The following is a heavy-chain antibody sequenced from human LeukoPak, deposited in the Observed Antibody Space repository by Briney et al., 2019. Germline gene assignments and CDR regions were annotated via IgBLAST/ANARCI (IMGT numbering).Heavy chain of an antibody. Sequence: SETLSLTCTVSGGSMSSYYWSWLRQPPGKELEWTGYIYYSGSTNYKPSLTSRVTISVDTSMNQFSLKVSSVTAADTAVYYCARLAQGWNGPLDYWGQGTLVTVSS. CDR3: ARLAQGWNGPLDY. CDR1: GGSMSSYY. CDR2: IYYSGST. J-gene: IGHJ4*02. D-gene: IGHD1-1*01. V-gene: IGHV4-59*08.